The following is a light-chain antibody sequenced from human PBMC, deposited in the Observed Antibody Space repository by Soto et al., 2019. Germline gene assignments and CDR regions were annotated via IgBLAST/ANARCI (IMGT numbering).Light chain of an antibody. CDR3: QQYNSYPMYT. CDR1: QSISSW. J-gene: IGKJ2*01. V-gene: IGKV1-5*01. Sequence: DIQMTQSPSTLSASVGDRVTITCRASQSISSWLAWYQQKPGKAPKLLIYDASSLGSGVPSRFSGSGSGTEFTLTISSLQPDEFATYYCQQYNSYPMYTFGQGSKLEIK. CDR2: DAS.